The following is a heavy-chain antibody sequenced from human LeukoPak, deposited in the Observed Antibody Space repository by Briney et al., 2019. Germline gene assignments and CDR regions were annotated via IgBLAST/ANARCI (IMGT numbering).Heavy chain of an antibody. J-gene: IGHJ6*03. CDR2: IYPGDSDS. CDR1: GYSFTSYW. V-gene: IGHV5-51*01. Sequence: GESLKISCKGSGYSFTSYWIAWVRQVPGKGLEWMGIIYPGDSDSRYSPSFQGQVTISADKSVSTAYLQWSSLKASDTAMYFCAIATATKYSSSFYYMDVWGKGTTVTVSS. D-gene: IGHD6-6*01. CDR3: AIATATKYSSSFYYMDV.